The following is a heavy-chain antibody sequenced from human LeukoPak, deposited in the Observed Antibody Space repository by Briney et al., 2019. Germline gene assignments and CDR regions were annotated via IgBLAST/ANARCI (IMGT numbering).Heavy chain of an antibody. V-gene: IGHV1-18*01. J-gene: IGHJ5*02. CDR2: ISAYNGNT. Sequence: ASVKVSCKASGYTFTSYGISWVRQAPGQGLEWMGWISAYNGNTNYAQKLQGRVTMTTDTSTSTAYMEPRSLRSDDTAVYYCARSELRYFDWLLMNNWFDPWGQGTLVTVSS. CDR1: GYTFTSYG. CDR3: ARSELRYFDWLLMNNWFDP. D-gene: IGHD3-9*01.